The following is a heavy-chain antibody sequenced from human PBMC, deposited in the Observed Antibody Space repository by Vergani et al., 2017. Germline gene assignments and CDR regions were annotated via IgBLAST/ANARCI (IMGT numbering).Heavy chain of an antibody. CDR2: IYHSGST. CDR1: GGSLSSSNW. D-gene: IGHD6-19*01. CDR3: ARSHSSGWHDAFDI. Sequence: QVQLQESGPGLVKPSGTLSLTCAVSGGSLSSSNWWSWVRQPPGKGLEWIGEIYHSGSTNYNPSLKSRITISVAKSKNQFSLKLGSVTAADTAVYYCARSHSSGWHDAFDIWGQGTMVTVSS. V-gene: IGHV4-4*02. J-gene: IGHJ3*02.